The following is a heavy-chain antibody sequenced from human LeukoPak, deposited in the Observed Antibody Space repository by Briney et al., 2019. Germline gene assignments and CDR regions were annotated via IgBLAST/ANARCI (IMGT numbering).Heavy chain of an antibody. CDR2: ISSSSNYT. CDR3: ARPYYESSGYYFQLDS. Sequence: PGGSLRLSCEASGFTFSSYTMNWVRQAPGKGLEWVSSISSSSNYTYYADSVKGRFTISRDNANNSVFLQMNDLRAEDTAVYFCARPYYESSGYYFQLDSWGQGTLVTVSS. CDR1: GFTFSSYT. J-gene: IGHJ4*02. V-gene: IGHV3-21*01. D-gene: IGHD3-22*01.